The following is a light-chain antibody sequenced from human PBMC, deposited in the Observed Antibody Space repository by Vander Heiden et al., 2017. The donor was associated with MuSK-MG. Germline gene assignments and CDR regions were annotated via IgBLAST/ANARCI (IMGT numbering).Light chain of an antibody. CDR1: QSVNRY. Sequence: EIVLTQSPATLTLSPGERATVSCRTSQSVNRYLAWYQQKPGQVPRLLIYHASNRATGIPARFSGSGSGTDFTLTISALEPEDSAVYYCQQRSSWPITFGGGTKVEFK. CDR2: HAS. CDR3: QQRSSWPIT. J-gene: IGKJ4*01. V-gene: IGKV3-11*01.